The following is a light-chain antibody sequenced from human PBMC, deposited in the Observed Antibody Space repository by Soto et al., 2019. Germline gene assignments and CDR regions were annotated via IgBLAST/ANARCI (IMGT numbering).Light chain of an antibody. V-gene: IGKV3-15*01. CDR3: QQYNSWPLT. Sequence: EVVMTQSPATLSVSPGERATLSCRASQIFTSSLAWYQQKPGQAPRLLIYGASTRATGIPARFSGSGSGTEFTLTISSLQSEDFAVYYCQQYNSWPLTVGGGTKVEI. J-gene: IGKJ4*01. CDR2: GAS. CDR1: QIFTSS.